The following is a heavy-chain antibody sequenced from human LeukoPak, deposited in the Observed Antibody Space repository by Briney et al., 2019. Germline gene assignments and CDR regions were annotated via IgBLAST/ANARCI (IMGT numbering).Heavy chain of an antibody. V-gene: IGHV3-23*01. Sequence: GGSLRLSCAASGFTFSSYAMSWVRQAPGKGLEWVSGISSSGGSTYYADSVQGRFTISRDNSKSTLYLQMNSLRAEDTAVYYCAKKVGGVYAFDIWGQGTMVTVSS. D-gene: IGHD3-16*01. J-gene: IGHJ3*02. CDR2: ISSSGGST. CDR1: GFTFSSYA. CDR3: AKKVGGVYAFDI.